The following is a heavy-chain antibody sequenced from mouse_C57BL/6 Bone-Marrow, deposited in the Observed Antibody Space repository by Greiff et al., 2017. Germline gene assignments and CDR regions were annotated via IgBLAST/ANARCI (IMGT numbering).Heavy chain of an antibody. Sequence: EVKLMESGGGLVKPGGSLKLSCAASGFTFSDYGMHWVRQAPEKGLEWVAYISSGSSTIYYADTVKGRFPISRDNAKNTLFLQMTSLRSEYTAMYCCASALYYFDYWGQGTTLTVSS. CDR3: ASALYYFDY. J-gene: IGHJ2*01. CDR2: ISSGSSTI. V-gene: IGHV5-17*01. CDR1: GFTFSDYG.